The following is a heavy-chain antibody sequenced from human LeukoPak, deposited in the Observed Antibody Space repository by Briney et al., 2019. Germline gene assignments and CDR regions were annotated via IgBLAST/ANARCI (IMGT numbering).Heavy chain of an antibody. D-gene: IGHD1-14*01. CDR3: ARLVGPEYDFDTFDI. J-gene: IGHJ3*02. Sequence: SETLSLTCTVSGGSVSSGTYFWNWIRQPPGKGLEWIGYIFYSGSTNYNPSLKSRVTISLDTSKNHFSLKLSSVTAADTAVYYCARLVGPEYDFDTFDIWGQGTMVTVSS. CDR2: IFYSGST. V-gene: IGHV4-61*03. CDR1: GGSVSSGTYF.